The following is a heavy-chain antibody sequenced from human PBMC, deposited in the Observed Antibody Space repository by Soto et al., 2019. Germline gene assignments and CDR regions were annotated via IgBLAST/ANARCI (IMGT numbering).Heavy chain of an antibody. CDR3: AKDGGSVCSGGTCYFQAPDY. Sequence: GGSLRLSCTASGFTFSSYAMSWVRQAPGKGLEWVSGIDGSGRNTYYADSVKGRFTISRDNSKNTLSVQMNGLRVEDTALYYCAKDGGSVCSGGTCYFQAPDYWGQGTLVPVSS. CDR1: GFTFSSYA. CDR2: IDGSGRNT. D-gene: IGHD2-15*01. J-gene: IGHJ4*02. V-gene: IGHV3-23*01.